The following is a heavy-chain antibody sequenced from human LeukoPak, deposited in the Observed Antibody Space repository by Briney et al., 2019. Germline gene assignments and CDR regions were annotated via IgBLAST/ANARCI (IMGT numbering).Heavy chain of an antibody. J-gene: IGHJ5*02. V-gene: IGHV3-74*01. D-gene: IGHD6-13*01. CDR3: ARGTIAASGKGWFDP. Sequence: GGSLRLSCAASGFTFTSYWMHWVRQAPGKGLAWVSRINSDGTSTNYADSVKGRFTISRDNAKNTLFLQMNSLRAEDTAVYFCARGTIAASGKGWFDPWGQGTLVTVSS. CDR1: GFTFTSYW. CDR2: INSDGTST.